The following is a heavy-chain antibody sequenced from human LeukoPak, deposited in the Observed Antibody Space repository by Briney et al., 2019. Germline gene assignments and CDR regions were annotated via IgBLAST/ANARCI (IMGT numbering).Heavy chain of an antibody. CDR3: ARVRGYDTRDHDF. J-gene: IGHJ4*02. CDR1: GFTFSSYW. CDR2: INSDGSTT. D-gene: IGHD3-3*01. V-gene: IGHV3-74*01. Sequence: GGSLRLSCAASGFTFSSYWMHWVRQAPGKGLVWVSGINSDGSTTNYADSVKGRFTISRDNAKNTLYLQMNSLRAEDTAVYYCARVRGYDTRDHDFWGQGTLVTVSS.